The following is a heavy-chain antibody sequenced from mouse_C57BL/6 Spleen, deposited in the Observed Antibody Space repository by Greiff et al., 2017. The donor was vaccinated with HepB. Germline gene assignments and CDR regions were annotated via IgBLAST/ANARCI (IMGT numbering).Heavy chain of an antibody. CDR1: GYAFTNYL. J-gene: IGHJ2*01. V-gene: IGHV1-54*01. D-gene: IGHD2-1*01. Sequence: QVQLQQSGAELVRPGTSVKVSCTASGYAFTNYLIEWVKQRPGQGLEWIGVINPGSGGTNYNEKFKGKATLTADKSSSTAYMQLSSLTSEDSAVYFCARIYYGNYVTDYWGQGTTLTVSS. CDR3: ARIYYGNYVTDY. CDR2: INPGSGGT.